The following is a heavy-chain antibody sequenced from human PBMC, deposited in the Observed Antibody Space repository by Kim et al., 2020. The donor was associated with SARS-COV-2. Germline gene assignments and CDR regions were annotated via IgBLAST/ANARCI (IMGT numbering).Heavy chain of an antibody. D-gene: IGHD6-13*01. V-gene: IGHV4-34*01. CDR3: ARSIAAAGPQDY. J-gene: IGHJ4*02. Sequence: NTNPPLTGRVTRSVATSKNQFSLKLSAVTAADTAVYYCARSIAAAGPQDYWGQGTLVTVSS.